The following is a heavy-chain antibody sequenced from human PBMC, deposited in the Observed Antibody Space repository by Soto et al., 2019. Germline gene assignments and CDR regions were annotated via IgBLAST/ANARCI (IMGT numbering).Heavy chain of an antibody. CDR3: AKDPPDYDSSGYAYYFDY. D-gene: IGHD3-22*01. CDR1: GFTFSTYA. V-gene: IGHV3-23*01. CDR2: LGSSGGST. J-gene: IGHJ4*02. Sequence: GGSLRLSCAASGFTFSTYAMNWVRQAPGKGLEWVSVLGSSGGSTYYADSVKGRFTISRDNSKNTLYLQMNSLRAEDTALFYCAKDPPDYDSSGYAYYFDYWGQGTLVTVSS.